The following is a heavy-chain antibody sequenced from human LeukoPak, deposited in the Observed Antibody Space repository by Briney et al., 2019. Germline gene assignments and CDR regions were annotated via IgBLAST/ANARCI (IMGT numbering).Heavy chain of an antibody. J-gene: IGHJ4*02. CDR3: ARVQYGDYVFFDY. V-gene: IGHV3-48*03. CDR2: ISSSGSTI. Sequence: GGSLRLSCAASGFTFSSYEMNWVRQAPGKGLEWVSYISSSGSTIYYADSVKGRFTISRDDAKNSLYLQMNSLRAEDTAAYYCARVQYGDYVFFDYWGQGTLVTVSS. CDR1: GFTFSSYE. D-gene: IGHD4-17*01.